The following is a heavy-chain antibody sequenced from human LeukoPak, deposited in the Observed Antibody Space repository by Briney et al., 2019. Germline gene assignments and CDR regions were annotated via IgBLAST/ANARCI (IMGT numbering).Heavy chain of an antibody. CDR3: ARVSNFYYYMDV. CDR1: GGSFSGYY. D-gene: IGHD2/OR15-2a*01. J-gene: IGHJ6*03. Sequence: SETLSLTCAVYGGSFSGYYWSWIRQPPGKGLEWIGEINHSGSTNYNPSLKSRVTISVDKSKNHFSLRLSSVTAADTALYYCARVSNFYYYMDVWGKGTTVTVAS. V-gene: IGHV4-34*01. CDR2: INHSGST.